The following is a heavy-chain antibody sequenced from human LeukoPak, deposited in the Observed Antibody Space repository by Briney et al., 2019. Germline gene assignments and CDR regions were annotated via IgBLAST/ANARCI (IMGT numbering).Heavy chain of an antibody. J-gene: IGHJ6*02. Sequence: ASVKVSCKASGYTFTSYAMHWVRQAPGQRLEWMGWINAGNGNTKYSQKFQGRVTITRDTSASTAYMELSSLRSEDTAVYYCARDPTHIAAAGDYYYYGMDVWGQGTTVTVSS. CDR1: GYTFTSYA. V-gene: IGHV1-3*01. CDR2: INAGNGNT. D-gene: IGHD6-13*01. CDR3: ARDPTHIAAAGDYYYYGMDV.